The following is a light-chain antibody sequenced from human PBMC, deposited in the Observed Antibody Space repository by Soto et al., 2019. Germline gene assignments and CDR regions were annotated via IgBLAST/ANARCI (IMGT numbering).Light chain of an antibody. CDR1: QSVGSSS. J-gene: IGKJ5*01. CDR3: QQYDISPIT. CDR2: GAS. V-gene: IGKV3-20*01. Sequence: EIVFTQFPDTLSLSPGERATLSCRASQSVGSSSLDWYQQRRGQAPRPLIHGASRRDTGIPDRFSGSGAGTACTRTISRLQPEDVAVYCCQQYDISPITFGQGTRLEIK.